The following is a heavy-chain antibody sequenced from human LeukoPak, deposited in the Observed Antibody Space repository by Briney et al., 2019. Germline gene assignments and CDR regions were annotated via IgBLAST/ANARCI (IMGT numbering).Heavy chain of an antibody. Sequence: GGSLRLSCAASGFTVSSNHMSWVRQAPGKGLEWVSYISSSGSTIYYADSVKGRFTISRDNAKNSLYLQMNRLRAEDTAVYYCAGLAYDSSGYWGYWYFDLWGRGTLVTVSS. J-gene: IGHJ2*01. CDR2: ISSSGSTI. D-gene: IGHD3-22*01. CDR1: GFTVSSNH. CDR3: AGLAYDSSGYWGYWYFDL. V-gene: IGHV3-48*03.